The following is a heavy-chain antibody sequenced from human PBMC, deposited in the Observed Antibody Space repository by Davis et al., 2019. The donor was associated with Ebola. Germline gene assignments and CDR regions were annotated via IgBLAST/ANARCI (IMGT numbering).Heavy chain of an antibody. CDR1: GYSISSVYY. D-gene: IGHD4-11*01. V-gene: IGHV4-38-2*02. CDR3: ARKNDYSNYAFDY. Sequence: SETLSLTCTVSGYSISSVYYWGWIRQPPGKGLEWIGSIYHNGNSYYNPSLKSRVTISVDTSKNQVSLKLSSVTAADTALYYCARKNDYSNYAFDYWGQGTLVTVSS. J-gene: IGHJ4*02. CDR2: IYHNGNS.